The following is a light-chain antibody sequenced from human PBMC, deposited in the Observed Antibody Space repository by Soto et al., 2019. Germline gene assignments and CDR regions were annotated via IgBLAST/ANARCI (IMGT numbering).Light chain of an antibody. CDR2: DAS. J-gene: IGKJ1*01. CDR1: QDIGTY. V-gene: IGKV1-8*01. Sequence: AIRMTHSPSSFSASTLYIVSITCRATQDIGTYLAWYQQIPGKAPKLLIYDASTLQTGVPSRFSGSGSGTDFTLTISYLQSEDFGTYYCQKFYNYPRKFGQGTKVDIK. CDR3: QKFYNYPRK.